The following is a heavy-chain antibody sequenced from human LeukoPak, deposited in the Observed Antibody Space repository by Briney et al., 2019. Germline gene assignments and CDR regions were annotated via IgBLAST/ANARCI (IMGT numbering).Heavy chain of an antibody. D-gene: IGHD3-9*01. Sequence: GGSLRLSCTTSGFTFSNYPMSWVRRAPGKGLEWLALLGSTAYGGTTKYAASVKGRFTISRDDSKSIAYLQMNSLKTEDTAVYYCTRPYYDYLTGYYSDYWGQGTLVTVSS. CDR1: GFTFSNYP. CDR2: LGSTAYGGTT. CDR3: TRPYYDYLTGYYSDY. J-gene: IGHJ4*02. V-gene: IGHV3-49*04.